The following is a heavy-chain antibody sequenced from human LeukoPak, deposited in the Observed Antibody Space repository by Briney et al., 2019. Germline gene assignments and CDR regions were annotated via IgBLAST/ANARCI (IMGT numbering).Heavy chain of an antibody. CDR2: IYPGDSDT. J-gene: IGHJ4*02. D-gene: IGHD5-12*01. CDR3: ARRQDSGYDFDF. CDR1: GYSFTSYW. Sequence: GESLKISCKGSGYSFTSYWIGWVRQMPGKGLEWMGVIYPGDSDTRYSPSFQGQVTLSADKSTNTAYLQWSSLKASGTAIYYCARRQDSGYDFDFWGQGTLVTVSS. V-gene: IGHV5-51*01.